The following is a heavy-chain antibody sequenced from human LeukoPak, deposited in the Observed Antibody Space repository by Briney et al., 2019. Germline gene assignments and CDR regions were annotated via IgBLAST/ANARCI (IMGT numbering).Heavy chain of an antibody. CDR2: ISSSSSYI. V-gene: IGHV3-21*01. Sequence: GGSLRLSCAASGFTFSNAWMNWVRQAPGKGLEWVSSISSSSSYIYYADSVKGRFTISRDNAKNSLYLQMNSLRAEDTAVYYCARVRGRDYGMDVWGKGTTVTVSS. J-gene: IGHJ6*04. CDR1: GFTFSNAW. CDR3: ARVRGRDYGMDV.